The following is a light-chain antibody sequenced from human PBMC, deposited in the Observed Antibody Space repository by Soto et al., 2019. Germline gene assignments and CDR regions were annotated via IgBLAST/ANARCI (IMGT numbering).Light chain of an antibody. J-gene: IGLJ2*01. Sequence: QSALTQPASVSGSPGQSITISCTGTSSDVGGYNYDSWYQQHPGKAPKLMIYDVNNRPSGVSNRFSGSKSGNTASLTISGLQAEDEADYYCSSYTSSSTLVFGGGTKLTVL. CDR3: SSYTSSSTLV. V-gene: IGLV2-14*01. CDR1: SSDVGGYNY. CDR2: DVN.